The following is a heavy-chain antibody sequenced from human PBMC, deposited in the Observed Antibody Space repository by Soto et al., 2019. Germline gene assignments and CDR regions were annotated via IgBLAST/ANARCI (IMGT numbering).Heavy chain of an antibody. CDR3: ARAMGGLYYYYYGMDV. CDR1: GFTFSSYA. Sequence: QVQLVESGGGVVQPGRSLRLSCAASGFTFSSYAMHWVRQAPGKGLEWVAVISYDGSNKYYADSVKGRFTISRDNSKNTLCLQMNSLRAEDTAVYYCARAMGGLYYYYYGMDVWGQGTTVTVSS. V-gene: IGHV3-30-3*01. CDR2: ISYDGSNK. D-gene: IGHD1-26*01. J-gene: IGHJ6*02.